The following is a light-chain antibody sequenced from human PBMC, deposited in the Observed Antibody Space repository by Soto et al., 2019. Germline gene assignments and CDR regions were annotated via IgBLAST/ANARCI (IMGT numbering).Light chain of an antibody. V-gene: IGKV1-39*01. CDR1: QSISSY. CDR3: QQSYSTPPFT. Sequence: DIQMTQSPSSLSASVGDRVTITCRASQSISSYLNWYQQKPGKAPKLLIYAASSLQSGVPSRFSGRGSETYFTLIISSLQPEDFATYYCQQSYSTPPFTSGGGTKVEIK. J-gene: IGKJ4*01. CDR2: AAS.